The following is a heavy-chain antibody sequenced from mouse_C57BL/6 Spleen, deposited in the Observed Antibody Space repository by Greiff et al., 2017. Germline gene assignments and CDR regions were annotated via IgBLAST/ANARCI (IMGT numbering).Heavy chain of an antibody. V-gene: IGHV1-50*01. J-gene: IGHJ2*01. CDR3: ARREYGNYGYY. Sequence: QVQLKQPGAELVKPGASVKLSCKASGYTFTSYWMQWVKQRPGQCLEWIGEIDPSDSYTNYNQKFKGKATLTVDTSSSTAYMQLSSLTSEDSAVYYCARREYGNYGYYWGQGTTLTVSS. D-gene: IGHD2-1*01. CDR2: IDPSDSYT. CDR1: GYTFTSYW.